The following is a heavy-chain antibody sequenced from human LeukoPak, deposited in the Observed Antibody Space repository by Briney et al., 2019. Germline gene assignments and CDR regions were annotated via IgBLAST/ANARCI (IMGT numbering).Heavy chain of an antibody. CDR1: GYSIRSGYY. Sequence: SQTLSLTCSVSGYSIRSGYYWGWIRQPPGKRLEWIASIYHSGSTYYNPSLKSRVTISLDTSKNQVSLKLSSVTAADTAVYYCVRDFGGELDYWGQGTLVTVSS. CDR3: VRDFGGELDY. V-gene: IGHV4-38-2*02. CDR2: IYHSGST. J-gene: IGHJ4*02. D-gene: IGHD3-3*01.